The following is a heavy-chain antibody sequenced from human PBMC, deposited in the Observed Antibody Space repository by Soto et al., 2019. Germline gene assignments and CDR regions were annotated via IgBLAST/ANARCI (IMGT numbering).Heavy chain of an antibody. V-gene: IGHV3-15*01. CDR1: GFTFSNAW. CDR3: TTDVLDCSSTSCYSGDDAFDI. CDR2: IKSKTDGGTT. J-gene: IGHJ3*02. Sequence: GGSLRLSCAASGFTFSNAWMSWVRQAPGKGLEWVGRIKSKTDGGTTDYAAPVKGRFTISRDDSKNTLYLQMNSLKTEDTAVYYCTTDVLDCSSTSCYSGDDAFDIWGQGTMVTVSS. D-gene: IGHD2-2*01.